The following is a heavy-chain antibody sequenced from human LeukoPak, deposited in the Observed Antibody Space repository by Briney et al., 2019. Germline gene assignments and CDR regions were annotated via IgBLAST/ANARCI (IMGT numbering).Heavy chain of an antibody. J-gene: IGHJ4*02. D-gene: IGHD3-22*01. Sequence: GGSLRLSCAASGFTFSNAWMSWVRQAPGKGLEWVGRIKSKTDSGTTDYAAPVKGRFTISRDDSKNTLYLQMNSLKTEDTAVYYCQYYYDGIDYKGYWGQGSLVTVSS. V-gene: IGHV3-15*01. CDR1: GFTFSNAW. CDR2: IKSKTDSGTT. CDR3: QYYYDGIDYKGY.